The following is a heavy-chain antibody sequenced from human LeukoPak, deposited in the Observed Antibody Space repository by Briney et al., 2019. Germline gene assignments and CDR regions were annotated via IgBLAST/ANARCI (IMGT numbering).Heavy chain of an antibody. CDR2: IYYSGST. Sequence: ASQTLSLTCTLSGGSISSGDYYWSWIRQPPGKGLEWIGYIYYSGSTYYNPSLKSRVTISVDTSKTQFSLKLSSVTAADTAVYYCAVRSSSSPFYYYYYMDVWGKGITVTVSS. D-gene: IGHD6-6*01. CDR1: GGSISSGDYY. V-gene: IGHV4-30-4*08. J-gene: IGHJ6*03. CDR3: AVRSSSSPFYYYYYMDV.